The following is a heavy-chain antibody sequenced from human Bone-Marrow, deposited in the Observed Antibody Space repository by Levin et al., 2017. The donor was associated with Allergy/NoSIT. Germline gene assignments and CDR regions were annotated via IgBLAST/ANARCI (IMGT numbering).Heavy chain of an antibody. CDR1: GGSISSYY. CDR2: IHFSGNT. Sequence: SCTVSGGSISSYYWGWVRQSPGKGLEWIGHIHFSGNTNYNPSLKSRVTISRDTSENQFSLRLNSLTAADTAVYYCARGFWDAFFDFWGQGTLVAVSS. V-gene: IGHV4-59*13. CDR3: ARGFWDAFFDF. D-gene: IGHD1-26*01. J-gene: IGHJ4*02.